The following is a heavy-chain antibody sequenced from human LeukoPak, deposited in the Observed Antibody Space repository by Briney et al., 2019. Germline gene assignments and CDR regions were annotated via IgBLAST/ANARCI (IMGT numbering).Heavy chain of an antibody. CDR3: ARGPTVTTDY. D-gene: IGHD4-17*01. J-gene: IGHJ4*02. V-gene: IGHV4-59*01. Sequence: SETLSLTCTVSGGSISTYCWDWFRQHLGKGLEWIGHICYSGSTNYNPSLKSRVTISVDTSKNQFSLKLSSVTAADTAVYYCARGPTVTTDYWGQGTLVTVSS. CDR2: ICYSGST. CDR1: GGSISTYC.